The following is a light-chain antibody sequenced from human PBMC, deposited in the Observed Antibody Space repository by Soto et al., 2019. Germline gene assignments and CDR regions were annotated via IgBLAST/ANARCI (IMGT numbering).Light chain of an antibody. CDR3: QYYDSSPVV. CDR2: GNS. V-gene: IGLV1-40*01. CDR1: SSNIGAGYD. J-gene: IGLJ2*01. Sequence: QSVLTQPPSVSGAPGQRVTISCTGSSSNIGAGYDVHWYQQLPGTAPKLLIYGNSNRPSGVPDRFSGSKSGTSASLAITGLQAEDEADYYCQYYDSSPVVFGGGTKLTVL.